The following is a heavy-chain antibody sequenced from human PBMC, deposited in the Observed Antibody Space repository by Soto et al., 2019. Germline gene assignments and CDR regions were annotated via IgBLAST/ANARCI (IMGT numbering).Heavy chain of an antibody. V-gene: IGHV4-59*08. J-gene: IGHJ5*02. CDR2: IYYSGST. CDR3: ARHVAEYSSSWYSQETNWFDP. CDR1: GGSISSYY. Sequence: SETLSLTCTVSGGSISSYYWSWIRQPPGKGLEWIGYIYYSGSTNYNPSLKSRVTISVDTSKNQFSLKLSSVTAADTAAYYCARHVAEYSSSWYSQETNWFDPWGQGTLVTVS. D-gene: IGHD6-13*01.